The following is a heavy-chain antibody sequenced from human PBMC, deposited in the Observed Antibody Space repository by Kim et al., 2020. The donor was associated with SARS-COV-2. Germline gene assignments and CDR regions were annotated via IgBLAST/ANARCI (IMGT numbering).Heavy chain of an antibody. J-gene: IGHJ6*02. CDR1: GYSFADNW. CDR3: ARQDRSGRIDV. Sequence: GESLKISCKGSGYSFADNWIGWVRQMPGKGLEWMGIIYPGDSDTRYSPSFQGQVTLSADKSINSAYLQWSSLEASDSAVYYCARQDRSGRIDVGGQGTTVTVFS. CDR2: IYPGDSDT. V-gene: IGHV5-51*01.